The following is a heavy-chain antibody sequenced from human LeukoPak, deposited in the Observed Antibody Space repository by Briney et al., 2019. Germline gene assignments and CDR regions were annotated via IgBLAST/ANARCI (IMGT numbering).Heavy chain of an antibody. CDR3: ARAPMVRGAHWFDP. CDR2: INHSGST. J-gene: IGHJ5*02. D-gene: IGHD3-10*01. CDR1: DGSFSGYY. Sequence: SETLSLTCAVYDGSFSGYYWSWIRQPPGKGLEWIGEINHSGSTNYNPSLKSRVTISVDTSKNQFSLKLGSVTAADTAVYYCARAPMVRGAHWFDPWGQGTLVTVSS. V-gene: IGHV4-34*01.